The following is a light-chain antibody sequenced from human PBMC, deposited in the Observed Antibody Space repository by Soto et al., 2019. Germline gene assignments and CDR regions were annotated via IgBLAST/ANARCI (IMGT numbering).Light chain of an antibody. V-gene: IGLV1-44*01. CDR1: SSNIGSNT. CDR3: AAWDDSLNGYWV. J-gene: IGLJ3*02. CDR2: SNN. Sequence: QSVLTQPPSASGTPGQRVTISCSGSSSNIGSNTVNWYQQLPGTAPKLLIYSNNQRPPGVPDRFSGSKSGTSASLAISGLQSEDEADYYCAAWDDSLNGYWVFGGGTKVTVL.